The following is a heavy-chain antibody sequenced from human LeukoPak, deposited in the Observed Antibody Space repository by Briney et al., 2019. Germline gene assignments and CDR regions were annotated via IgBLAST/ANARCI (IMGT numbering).Heavy chain of an antibody. V-gene: IGHV5-51*01. CDR2: IYPGDSDT. J-gene: IGHJ4*02. Sequence: GESLKISCKGSGYTFTNYWIGWVRQMPGKGLEFMGIIYPGDSDTRYSPSFQGQVTISADKSISTAYLQWSSLKASDTAMYYCARHSRYYYGSGSKPPHFDYWGQGTLVTVSS. D-gene: IGHD3-10*01. CDR1: GYTFTNYW. CDR3: ARHSRYYYGSGSKPPHFDY.